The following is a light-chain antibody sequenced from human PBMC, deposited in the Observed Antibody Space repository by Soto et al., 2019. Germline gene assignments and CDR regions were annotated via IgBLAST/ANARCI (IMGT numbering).Light chain of an antibody. CDR3: VSYTSSTTYV. CDR2: DVA. V-gene: IGLV2-14*03. Sequence: QSALTQPASVSGSPGQSITISCTGTSSDVGGSNFVSWYQQHPGKPPKLIIYDVANRPSGVSNRFSGPKSGSTASLIISRLQTEDEADYYCVSYTSSTTYVFGTGTKVTVL. CDR1: SSDVGGSNF. J-gene: IGLJ1*01.